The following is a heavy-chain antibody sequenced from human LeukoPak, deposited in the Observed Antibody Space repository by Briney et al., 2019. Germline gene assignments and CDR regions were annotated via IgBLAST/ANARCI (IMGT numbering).Heavy chain of an antibody. D-gene: IGHD4-23*01. CDR1: GDILSSNSAA. J-gene: IGHJ4*02. V-gene: IGHV6-1*01. CDR3: ARDRGYGGKDY. CDR2: TYYRSKWYN. Sequence: SQTLSLTCALSGDILSSNSAAWNWIRHSPSRGLEWLGRTYYRSKWYNDYAVSVKSLITINPDTSKNQFSLQLNSVTPEDTAVYYCARDRGYGGKDYWGEGTLVTVSS.